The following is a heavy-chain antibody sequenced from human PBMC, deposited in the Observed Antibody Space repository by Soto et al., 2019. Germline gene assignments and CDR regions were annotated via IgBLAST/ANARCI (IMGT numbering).Heavy chain of an antibody. CDR3: ARHRPGVEQQLAPGRFDP. CDR2: IYYSGST. D-gene: IGHD6-13*01. Sequence: QLQLQESGPGLVKPSETLSLTCTVSGGSISSSSYYWGWIRQPPGQGLEWIGIIYYSGSTYYNPSLKSPVTISVDTANNQFALKLSSVTAADTAVYYCARHRPGVEQQLAPGRFDPWGQGTLVTVSS. CDR1: GGSISSSSYY. J-gene: IGHJ5*02. V-gene: IGHV4-39*01.